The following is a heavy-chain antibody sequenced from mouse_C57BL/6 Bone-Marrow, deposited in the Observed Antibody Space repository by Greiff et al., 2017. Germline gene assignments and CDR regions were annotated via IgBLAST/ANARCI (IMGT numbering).Heavy chain of an antibody. Sequence: VQLQQSGPELVKPGASVKIPCKASGYTFTDYNMDWVKQSHGKSLEWIGDINPNNGGTIYNQKFKGKATLTVDKSSSTAYMELRSLTSEDTAVYYCARSLITTVVAKGVAYWSQGTLITDSA. CDR3: ARSLITTVVAKGVAY. D-gene: IGHD1-1*01. CDR2: INPNNGGT. CDR1: GYTFTDYN. J-gene: IGHJ3*01. V-gene: IGHV1-18*01.